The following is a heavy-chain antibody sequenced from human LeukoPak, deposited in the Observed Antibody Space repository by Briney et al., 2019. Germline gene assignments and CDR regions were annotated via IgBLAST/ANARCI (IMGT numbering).Heavy chain of an antibody. Sequence: SETLSLTCTVSGGSISSGGYYWSWIRQHPGKGLEWIGYIYYSGSTYYNPSLKSRVTISVDTSKNQFSLKLSSVTAADTAVYYCARASAVADGSDYFDYWGQGTLVTVSS. J-gene: IGHJ4*02. CDR2: IYYSGST. V-gene: IGHV4-31*03. CDR3: ARASAVADGSDYFDY. D-gene: IGHD6-19*01. CDR1: GGSISSGGYY.